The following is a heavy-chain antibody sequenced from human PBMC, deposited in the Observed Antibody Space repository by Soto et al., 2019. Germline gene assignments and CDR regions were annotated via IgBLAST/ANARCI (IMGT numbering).Heavy chain of an antibody. CDR2: ISGSGGST. D-gene: IGHD3-10*01. CDR1: GFTFSSYA. Sequence: GGSLRLSCAASGFTFSSYAMSWARQAPGKGLEWVSAISGSGGSTYYADSVKGRFTISRDNSKNTLYLQMNSLRAEDTAVYYCAKDQTVRGVVYDAFDIWGQGTMVTVSS. J-gene: IGHJ3*02. V-gene: IGHV3-23*01. CDR3: AKDQTVRGVVYDAFDI.